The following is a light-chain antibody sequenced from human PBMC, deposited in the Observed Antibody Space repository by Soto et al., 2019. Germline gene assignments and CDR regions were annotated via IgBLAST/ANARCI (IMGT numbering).Light chain of an antibody. CDR3: CSYAGSYTWM. V-gene: IGLV2-8*01. Sequence: QSALTQPPSASGSPGQSVTISCTGTSSDVGGYNYVSWYQQHPGKAPKLMIYEVNKRPSGVPDRFSGSKSGNTASLTISGLQAEDEADYFCCSYAGSYTWMFGGGTQLTVL. CDR1: SSDVGGYNY. J-gene: IGLJ3*02. CDR2: EVN.